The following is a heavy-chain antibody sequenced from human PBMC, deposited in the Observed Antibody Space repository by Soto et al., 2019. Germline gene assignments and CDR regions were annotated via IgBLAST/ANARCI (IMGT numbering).Heavy chain of an antibody. CDR3: ANSGYSYAIDY. V-gene: IGHV3-53*01. CDR2: IYSGGTT. J-gene: IGHJ4*02. Sequence: GGSLRLSCAASGFTVSSNYMSWVRQAPGKGLEWVSVIYSGGTTYYADSVKGRFTISRDDSKNTLYLQMNSLRAEDTAVYYCANSGYSYAIDYWGQGTLVTVSS. CDR1: GFTVSSNY. D-gene: IGHD5-18*01.